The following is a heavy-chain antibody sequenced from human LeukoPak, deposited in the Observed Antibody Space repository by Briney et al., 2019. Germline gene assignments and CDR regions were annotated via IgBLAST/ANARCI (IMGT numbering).Heavy chain of an antibody. CDR3: ARSFDYYASGRGFDY. J-gene: IGHJ4*02. D-gene: IGHD3-10*01. CDR2: MNLNSGNT. Sequence: ASVKVSCKASGYTFTSYETYWVRQAPGQGVEWMGRMNLNSGNTGYAQKFQRRVTMTSNTSISTAYMELSSLRSEDTAVYYCARSFDYYASGRGFDYWGQGTLVTVSS. V-gene: IGHV1-8*01. CDR1: GYTFTSYE.